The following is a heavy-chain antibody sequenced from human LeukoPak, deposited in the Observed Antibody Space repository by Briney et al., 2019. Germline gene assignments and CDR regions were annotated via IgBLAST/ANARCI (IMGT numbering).Heavy chain of an antibody. Sequence: SETLSLTCTVSGGSISSYYWSWIRQPPGKGLEWIGYIYYSGSTNYNPSLKSRVTISVDTSKNQFSLKLSSVTAADTAAYYCARRNDYDILTGYYDYWGQGTLVTVSS. J-gene: IGHJ4*02. V-gene: IGHV4-59*08. CDR2: IYYSGST. CDR1: GGSISSYY. CDR3: ARRNDYDILTGYYDY. D-gene: IGHD3-9*01.